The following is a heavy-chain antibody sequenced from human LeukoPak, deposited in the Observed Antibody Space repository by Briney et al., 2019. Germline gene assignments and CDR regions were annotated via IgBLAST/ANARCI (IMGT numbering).Heavy chain of an antibody. CDR2: INHSGST. CDR3: AREAGYGDYVSYMDV. V-gene: IGHV4-34*01. J-gene: IGHJ6*03. CDR1: GGSFSGYY. D-gene: IGHD4-17*01. Sequence: KPSETLSLTCAVYGGSFSGYYWSWIRQPPGKGLEWIGEINHSGSTNYNPSLKGRVTISVDTSKNQFSLKLSSVTAADTAVYYCAREAGYGDYVSYMDVWGKGTTVTVSS.